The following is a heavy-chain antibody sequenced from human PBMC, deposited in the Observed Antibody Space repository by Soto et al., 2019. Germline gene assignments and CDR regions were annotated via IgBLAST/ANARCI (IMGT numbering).Heavy chain of an antibody. D-gene: IGHD3-22*01. CDR3: ARDRGDYDSSGYKPPGY. Sequence: QVQLVQSGAEVKKPGASVKVSCKASGYTFTSYGISWVRQAPGQGLEWMGWISAYNGNTNYAQKLQGRVTMTTDTSTSTAYMELRSLRCDDTAVYYCARDRGDYDSSGYKPPGYWGQGTLVTVSS. J-gene: IGHJ4*02. CDR2: ISAYNGNT. CDR1: GYTFTSYG. V-gene: IGHV1-18*04.